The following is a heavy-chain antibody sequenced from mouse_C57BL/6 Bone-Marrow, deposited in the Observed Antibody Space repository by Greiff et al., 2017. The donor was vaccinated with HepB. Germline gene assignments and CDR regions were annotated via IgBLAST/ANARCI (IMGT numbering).Heavy chain of an antibody. CDR3: ARGNLGRPYYAMDY. D-gene: IGHD2-10*02. Sequence: VQLKESGGGLVQPGGSLKLSCAASGFTFSDYYMYWVRQTPEKRLEWVAYISNGGGSTYYPDTVKGRFTISRDNAKNTLYLQMSRLKSEDTAMYYCARGNLGRPYYAMDYWGQGTSVTVSS. J-gene: IGHJ4*01. CDR1: GFTFSDYY. CDR2: ISNGGGST. V-gene: IGHV5-12*01.